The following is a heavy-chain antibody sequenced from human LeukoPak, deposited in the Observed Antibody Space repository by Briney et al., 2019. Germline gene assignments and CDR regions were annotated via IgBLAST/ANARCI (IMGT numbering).Heavy chain of an antibody. CDR2: ISYDGSNK. V-gene: IGHV3-30-3*01. CDR1: GFTFSSYA. Sequence: GRSLRLSCAASGFTFSSYAMHWVRQAPGKGLEWVAVISYDGSNKYYADSVKGRFTISRDNSKNTLYLQMNSLRAEDTAVYYCARDGLSPIDYWGQGTLVTVSS. J-gene: IGHJ4*02. CDR3: ARDGLSPIDY.